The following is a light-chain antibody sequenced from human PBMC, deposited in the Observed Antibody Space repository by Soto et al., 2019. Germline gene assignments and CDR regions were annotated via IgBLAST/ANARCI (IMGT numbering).Light chain of an antibody. V-gene: IGKV3-11*01. CDR2: DAS. CDR1: QSVSTY. CDR3: QQRSNWPPLT. J-gene: IGKJ4*01. Sequence: EIVLTQSPATLSFSPGERATLSCRASQSVSTYLAWYQQKPGQAPRLLIDDASNRATGSPARFSGSGSGTDFTLSIGSLEPEDFAVYYCQQRSNWPPLTFGGGTKVEIK.